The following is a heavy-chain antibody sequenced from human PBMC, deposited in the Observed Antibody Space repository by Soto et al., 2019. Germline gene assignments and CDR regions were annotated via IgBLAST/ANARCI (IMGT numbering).Heavy chain of an antibody. V-gene: IGHV3-53*01. CDR3: TRHGDDFWSGYFYGMDV. CDR2: IYSGGST. D-gene: IGHD3-3*01. CDR1: GFTVSSNY. Sequence: GGSLRLSCAASGFTVSSNYMSWVRQAPGKGLEWVSVIYSGGSTYYADSVKGRFTISRDNSKNTLYLQMNSLRAEDTAVYYCTRHGDDFWSGYFYGMDVWGQGTTVTVSS. J-gene: IGHJ6*02.